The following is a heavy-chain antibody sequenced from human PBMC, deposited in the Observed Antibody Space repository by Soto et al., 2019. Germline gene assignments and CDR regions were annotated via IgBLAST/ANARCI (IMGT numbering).Heavy chain of an antibody. D-gene: IGHD1-20*01. CDR2: IIGYNGNT. V-gene: IGHV1-18*01. J-gene: IGHJ5*02. CDR3: AGVEGTYNCNTKAHWFDL. Sequence: VDVSCTASCYTFNLSGISWVRQGPRRGLEWMGWIIGYNGNTYYAQSLQGRSTMTTDTSTNTAYMDLRRLRSGDTAVYYCAGVEGTYNCNTKAHWFDLWGQGTLVTVYS. CDR1: CYTFNLSG.